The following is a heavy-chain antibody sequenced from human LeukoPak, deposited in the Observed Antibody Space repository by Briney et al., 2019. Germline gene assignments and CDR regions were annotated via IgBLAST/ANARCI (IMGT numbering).Heavy chain of an antibody. CDR2: ISGSDDST. CDR3: AKSDIAAEFDY. D-gene: IGHD6-13*01. Sequence: GGSLRLSCAASGVTFSSHAMSWVRQAPGKGLEWVSAISGSDDSTYYASSVKGRFTISRDNSKNTLYLQMNSLRAEDTAVYYCAKSDIAAEFDYWGQGTLVTVSS. CDR1: GVTFSSHA. V-gene: IGHV3-23*01. J-gene: IGHJ4*02.